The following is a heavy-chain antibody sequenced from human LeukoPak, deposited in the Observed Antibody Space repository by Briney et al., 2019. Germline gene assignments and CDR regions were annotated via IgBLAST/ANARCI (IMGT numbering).Heavy chain of an antibody. CDR3: AGFLRDSGTYYTPPHPLDC. CDR1: GGSIDNSHYY. J-gene: IGHJ4*02. CDR2: IHYSGST. D-gene: IGHD3-10*01. Sequence: SETLSLTCTVSGGSIDNSHYYWGWIRQPPGEGLEWIASIHYSGSTHYNPSLKSRVTISVDTSKNQFSLKLNSVTAADTAVYYCAGFLRDSGTYYTPPHPLDCWGQGTLVTVSS. V-gene: IGHV4-39*07.